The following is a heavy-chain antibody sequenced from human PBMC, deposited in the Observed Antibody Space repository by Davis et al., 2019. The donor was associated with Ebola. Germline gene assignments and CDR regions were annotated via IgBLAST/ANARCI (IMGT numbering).Heavy chain of an antibody. CDR1: GYTFTSYG. J-gene: IGHJ6*02. Sequence: ASVKVSCKASGYTFTSYGISWVRQAPGQGLEWMGWISAYNGNTNYAQKLQGRVTMTTDTSTSTAYMELRSLRSDDTAVYYCARTCGGDCYSPQDLDYGMDVWGQGTTVTVSS. CDR2: ISAYNGNT. D-gene: IGHD2-21*02. V-gene: IGHV1-18*01. CDR3: ARTCGGDCYSPQDLDYGMDV.